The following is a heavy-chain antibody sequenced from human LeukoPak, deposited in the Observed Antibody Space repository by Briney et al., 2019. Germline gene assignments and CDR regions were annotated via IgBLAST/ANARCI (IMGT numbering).Heavy chain of an antibody. J-gene: IGHJ4*02. CDR1: GYGFTSYW. Sequence: GESLKISCKGSGYGFTSYWIGWVRRLPGKGLEWMGIIYPGDSDTRYSPSFQGQVTISADKSISTAYLQWSSLKASDTAIYYCASRGTGYSSSWYIWGQGTLVTVSS. CDR3: ASRGTGYSSSWYI. CDR2: IYPGDSDT. V-gene: IGHV5-51*01. D-gene: IGHD6-13*01.